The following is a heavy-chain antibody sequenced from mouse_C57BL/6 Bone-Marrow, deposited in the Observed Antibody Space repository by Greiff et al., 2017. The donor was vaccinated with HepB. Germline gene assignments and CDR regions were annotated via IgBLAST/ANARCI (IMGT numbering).Heavy chain of an antibody. CDR2: IWSDGST. J-gene: IGHJ4*01. V-gene: IGHV2-6-1*01. CDR3: ARQDSTAQAYYYAMDY. CDR1: GFSLTSYG. D-gene: IGHD3-2*02. Sequence: VQLKESGPGLVAPSQSLSITCTVSGFSLTSYGVHWVRQPPGKGLEWLVVIWSDGSTTYNSALKSRLSISKDNSKSQVFLKMNSLQTDDTAMYYCARQDSTAQAYYYAMDYWGQGTSVTVSS.